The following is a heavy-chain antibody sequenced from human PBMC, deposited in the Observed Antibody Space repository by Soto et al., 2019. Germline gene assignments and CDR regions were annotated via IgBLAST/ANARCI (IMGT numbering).Heavy chain of an antibody. CDR1: GFTFSTDW. Sequence: EVQLGESGGGLVQPGGSLRLSCAASGFTFSTDWMSWVRQAPGKGLDWVANIKQDGSEKDYVDAVKGRFTISRANANNSLYLQMNSLGAEDTAVYYCARGPVGITGSLGYFDYWGKGPLVTVSS. CDR2: IKQDGSEK. J-gene: IGHJ4*02. CDR3: ARGPVGITGSLGYFDY. V-gene: IGHV3-7*01. D-gene: IGHD1-20*01.